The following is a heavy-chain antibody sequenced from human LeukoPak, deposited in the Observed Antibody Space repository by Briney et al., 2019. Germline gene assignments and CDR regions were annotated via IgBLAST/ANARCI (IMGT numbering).Heavy chain of an antibody. CDR1: GYTFTSYY. J-gene: IGHJ4*02. CDR3: ARDMAVITFGGVIVNPIDY. CDR2: INPSGGST. V-gene: IGHV1-46*01. D-gene: IGHD3-16*02. Sequence: GASVKVSCKASGYTFTSYYMHWVRQAPGQGLEWMGIINPSGGSTSYAQKFQGRVTMTRDTSTSTVYMELSSLRSEDTAVYYCARDMAVITFGGVIVNPIDYWGQGTLVTVSS.